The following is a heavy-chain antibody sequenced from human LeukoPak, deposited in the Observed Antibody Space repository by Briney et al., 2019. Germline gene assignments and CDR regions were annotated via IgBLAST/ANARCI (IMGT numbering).Heavy chain of an antibody. V-gene: IGHV4-39*07. CDR2: LYYSGKT. D-gene: IGHD3-10*01. CDR3: ARIWPDL. J-gene: IGHJ2*01. Sequence: SQTLSLTCILSGGSISSSTYYSGWIRQPPGKGLEWIETLYYSGKTYYNPSLKRRVTISIDTSKNQFSLKLSSAAAADTAVYYCARIWPDLWGRGTLVTVSS. CDR1: GGSISSSTYY.